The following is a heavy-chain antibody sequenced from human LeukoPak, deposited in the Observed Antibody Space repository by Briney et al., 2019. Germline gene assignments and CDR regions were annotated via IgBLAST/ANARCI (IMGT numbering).Heavy chain of an antibody. CDR1: GFTFSTYG. J-gene: IGHJ4*02. Sequence: GGSLRLSCAASGFTFSTYGMHWVRQAPGKGLEWVAFIRYDGSIKYYADSVKGRFTISRDNAKNSLYLQMNSLRAEDTAVYYCARGENTGMAPFDYWGQGTLVTVSS. D-gene: IGHD5-18*01. CDR3: ARGENTGMAPFDY. CDR2: IRYDGSIK. V-gene: IGHV3-30*02.